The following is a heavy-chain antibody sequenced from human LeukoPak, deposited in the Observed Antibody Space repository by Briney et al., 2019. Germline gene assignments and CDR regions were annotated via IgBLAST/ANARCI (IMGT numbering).Heavy chain of an antibody. Sequence: SETLSLTCTVSGGSISSYYWSWIRQPPGKGLEWIGYIYYSGSTNYNPSLKSRVTISVDTSKNQSSLKLSSVTAADTAVYYCARLGYSSSHLDYWGQGTLVTVSS. CDR1: GGSISSYY. V-gene: IGHV4-59*08. CDR3: ARLGYSSSHLDY. CDR2: IYYSGST. D-gene: IGHD6-13*01. J-gene: IGHJ4*02.